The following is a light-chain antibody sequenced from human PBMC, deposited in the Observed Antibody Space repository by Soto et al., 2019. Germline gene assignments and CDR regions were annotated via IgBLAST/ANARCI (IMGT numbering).Light chain of an antibody. CDR3: QHYNSYSEA. V-gene: IGKV1-5*03. Sequence: DIEMTQSPSPLSASVEDRVTISCRASQSISSWLAWYQQKPGKAPKLLIYKASTLKSGVPSRFSGSGSGTEFTLTISSLQPDDFATYYCQHYNSYSEAFGQGTKVDIK. CDR2: KAS. J-gene: IGKJ1*01. CDR1: QSISSW.